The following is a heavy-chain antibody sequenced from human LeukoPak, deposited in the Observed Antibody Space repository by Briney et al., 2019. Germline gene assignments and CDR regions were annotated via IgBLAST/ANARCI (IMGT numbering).Heavy chain of an antibody. CDR1: AFTFSSYW. CDR3: ARGRITMVQGVIITSYYFDY. V-gene: IGHV3-74*01. Sequence: SGRSLRLSCAASAFTFSSYWMRWVRQAPGKGLVWVSHINSDGSSTIYADSVKGRFTISRDNAKNTLYLQMNSLRAEDTAVYYCARGRITMVQGVIITSYYFDYWGQGTLVTVSS. CDR2: INSDGSST. J-gene: IGHJ4*02. D-gene: IGHD3-10*01.